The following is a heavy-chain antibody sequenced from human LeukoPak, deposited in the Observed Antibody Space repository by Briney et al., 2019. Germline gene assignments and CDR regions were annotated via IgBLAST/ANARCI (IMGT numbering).Heavy chain of an antibody. CDR2: IRSDGSSK. J-gene: IGHJ4*02. Sequence: PGRSLRLSCAASGXTFRSYGLHWVRQAPGKGLEWVALIRSDGSSKNYADSVKGRFTISRDASKNTVYLQMNSLRAEDTAVYSCAKWSGNYPSYYLDYWGQGTLVTVSS. CDR3: AKWSGNYPSYYLDY. D-gene: IGHD4-11*01. V-gene: IGHV3-33*06. CDR1: GXTFRSYG.